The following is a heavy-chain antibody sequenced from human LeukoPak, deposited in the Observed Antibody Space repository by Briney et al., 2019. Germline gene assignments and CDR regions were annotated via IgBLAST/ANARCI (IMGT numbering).Heavy chain of an antibody. D-gene: IGHD2-21*01. CDR1: GFTVNNYC. CDR2: TCGDGRL. CDR3: ARERGDKDMSGGSSFDV. J-gene: IGHJ3*01. Sequence: GGSLRLSCAASGFTVNNYCMTWVRQAPGKGLEWVAVTCGDGRLFYADSVKGRFSVSRDNSENTIYLQLTSLRADDTARYFCARERGDKDMSGGSSFDVWGQGTMVIVSS. V-gene: IGHV3-53*01.